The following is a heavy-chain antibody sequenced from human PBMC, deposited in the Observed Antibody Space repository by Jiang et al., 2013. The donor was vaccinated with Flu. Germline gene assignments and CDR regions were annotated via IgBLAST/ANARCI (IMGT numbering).Heavy chain of an antibody. Sequence: QLVESGAEVKKPGSSVKVSCRSSGGTFSSYSFNWVRQAPGQGLEWMGGIIPIFGTASYAQNFQGRVTISADESTKTAYMELSSLKFEDTAMYYCAGDSPFGGYNAEFDLWGQGTMVTVSS. D-gene: IGHD5-24*01. V-gene: IGHV1-69*01. CDR3: AGDSPFGGYNAEFDL. CDR1: GGTFSSYS. J-gene: IGHJ3*01. CDR2: IIPIFGTA.